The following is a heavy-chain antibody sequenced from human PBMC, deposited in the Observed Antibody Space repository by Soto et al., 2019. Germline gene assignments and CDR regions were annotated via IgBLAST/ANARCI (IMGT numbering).Heavy chain of an antibody. CDR1: GFTFGDYA. V-gene: IGHV3-49*05. CDR3: TRALQLRIVGAYFDY. CDR2: IRSKAYGGTT. J-gene: IGHJ4*02. D-gene: IGHD1-26*01. Sequence: EVQLVESGGGLVKPGRSLRLSCTASGFTFGDYAMSWFRQAPGKGLEWVGFIRSKAYGGTTEYAASVKGRFTISRDDSKTIAYLQMNRLKTEDTAVYYCTRALQLRIVGAYFDYWGQGTLITVSS.